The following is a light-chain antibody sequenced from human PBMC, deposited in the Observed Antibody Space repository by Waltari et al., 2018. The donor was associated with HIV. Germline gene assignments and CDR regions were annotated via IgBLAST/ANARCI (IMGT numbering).Light chain of an antibody. CDR2: SNN. CDR3: AAWDDSLNGPI. V-gene: IGLV1-44*01. Sequence: QSVLTQPPSASGTPGQRVPISCSRRSSNIGSHTVHWYQQLPGTAPKRLIYSNNQRPSGGPDRFSGSKSGTSASLAISGLQSEDEADYYCAAWDDSLNGPIFGGGTKLTVL. J-gene: IGLJ2*01. CDR1: SSNIGSHT.